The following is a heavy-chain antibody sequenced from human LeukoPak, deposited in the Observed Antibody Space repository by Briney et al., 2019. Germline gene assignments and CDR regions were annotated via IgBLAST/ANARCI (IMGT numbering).Heavy chain of an antibody. D-gene: IGHD3-3*01. Sequence: ASVKVSCKPSGYTFTSYYMHWVRQAPGQGLEWMGIIKPSGGTTTYAQKFQGRVTMTRDMSTSTVYMELSSLRSEDTAVYYCARGRSYYTHDAFDIWGQGTMVTVSS. J-gene: IGHJ3*02. CDR2: IKPSGGTT. V-gene: IGHV1-46*01. CDR1: GYTFTSYY. CDR3: ARGRSYYTHDAFDI.